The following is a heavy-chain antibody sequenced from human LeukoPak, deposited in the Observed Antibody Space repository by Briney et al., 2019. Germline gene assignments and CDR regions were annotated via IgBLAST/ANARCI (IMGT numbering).Heavy chain of an antibody. CDR1: GFTFSSYE. Sequence: GSLRLSCAPSGFTFSSYEMNWVRQAPGKGLEWVSYISSSGSTIYYADSVKGRFTISRDNAKNSLYLQMNSLRAEDTAVYYCAELGITMIGGVWGKGTTVTISS. J-gene: IGHJ6*04. CDR2: ISSSGSTI. D-gene: IGHD3-10*02. CDR3: AELGITMIGGV. V-gene: IGHV3-48*03.